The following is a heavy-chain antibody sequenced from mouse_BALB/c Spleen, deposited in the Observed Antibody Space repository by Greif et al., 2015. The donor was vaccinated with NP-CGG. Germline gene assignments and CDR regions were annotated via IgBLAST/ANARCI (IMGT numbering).Heavy chain of an antibody. V-gene: IGHV5-4*02. J-gene: IGHJ4*01. CDR2: ISDGGSYT. CDR1: GFTFSDYY. CDR3: ARGWNGNYLYAMDY. D-gene: IGHD2-1*01. Sequence: EVMLVESGGGLVKPGGSLKLSCAASGFTFSDYYMYWVRQTPEKRLEWVATISDGGSYTYYPDSVKGRFTISRDNAKNNLYLQMSSLKSEDTAMYYCARGWNGNYLYAMDYWGQGTSVTVSS.